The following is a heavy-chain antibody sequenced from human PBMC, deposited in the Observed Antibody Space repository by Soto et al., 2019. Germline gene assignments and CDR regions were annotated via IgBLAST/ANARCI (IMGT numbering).Heavy chain of an antibody. CDR2: INSKSGAT. D-gene: IGHD2-15*01. CDR3: WIGFWTLGDCSGGSCSDGMDV. Sequence: QVQLVQSGAEVKKPGASVKVSCEASGYTFIGFHLHWVRQAPGQGLEWVGWINSKSGATYYAQKFQGRVNMTRDTYFNAVYMELSRLTYADTVVFYCWIGFWTLGDCSGGSCSDGMDVWGQVTTVTVS. J-gene: IGHJ6*02. CDR1: GYTFIGFH. V-gene: IGHV1-2*02.